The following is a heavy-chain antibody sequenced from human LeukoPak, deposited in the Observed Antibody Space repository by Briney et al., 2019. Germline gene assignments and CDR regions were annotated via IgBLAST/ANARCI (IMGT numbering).Heavy chain of an antibody. Sequence: GGSLRLSCAASGFTFSSYGMHWVRQAPGKGLEWVAVISYDGSNKYYADSVKGRFTISRDNAKNSLYLQMNSLRAEDTAVYYCARDKSTLAVPGTSSDSWGQGTLVTVSS. V-gene: IGHV3-30*03. CDR1: GFTFSSYG. CDR3: ARDKSTLAVPGTSSDS. CDR2: ISYDGSNK. D-gene: IGHD3-16*01. J-gene: IGHJ4*02.